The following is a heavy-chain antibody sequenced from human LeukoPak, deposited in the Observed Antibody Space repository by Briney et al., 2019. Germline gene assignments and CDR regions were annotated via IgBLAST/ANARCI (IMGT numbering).Heavy chain of an antibody. CDR3: ARDWNQLLYNWYDS. J-gene: IGHJ5*01. Sequence: PGGSLRLSCVASGFIFSDYYMAWIRQSPGKGLEWVSYISGSGSTISYADSVKGRFTIPRDNAKNSLYLQMNSLRPEDTAMYYCARDWNQLLYNWYDSWGQGTLVTVSS. CDR2: ISGSGSTI. V-gene: IGHV3-11*01. CDR1: GFIFSDYY. D-gene: IGHD2-21*01.